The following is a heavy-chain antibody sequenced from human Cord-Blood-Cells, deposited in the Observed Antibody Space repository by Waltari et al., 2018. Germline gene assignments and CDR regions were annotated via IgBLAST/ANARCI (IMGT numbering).Heavy chain of an antibody. CDR1: GYPCTGHY. CDR3: ARDGGELAPFDY. CDR2: INPNSGGT. D-gene: IGHD1-26*01. J-gene: IGHJ4*02. V-gene: IGHV1-2*02. Sequence: QLQLVQSGAEVKKPGASVKVSCKASGYPCTGHYMHWVRQAPGQGLEWMGWINPNSGGTNYAQKFQGRVTMTRDTSISPAYMELSRLRSDDTAVYYCARDGGELAPFDYWGQGTLVTVSS.